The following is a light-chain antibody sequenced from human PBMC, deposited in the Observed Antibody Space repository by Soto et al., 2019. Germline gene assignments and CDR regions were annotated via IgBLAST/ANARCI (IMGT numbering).Light chain of an antibody. J-gene: IGLJ1*01. CDR1: SSDVGGYNY. Sequence: QSALTQPASVSGSPGQSITISCTGTSSDVGGYNYVSWYQQHPGKAPKLMIFEVSNRPSGVSNRFSGSKSGNTASLTISGLQDEDEADYYCCSYTSSNTRLFGTGTKLTVL. V-gene: IGLV2-14*01. CDR2: EVS. CDR3: CSYTSSNTRL.